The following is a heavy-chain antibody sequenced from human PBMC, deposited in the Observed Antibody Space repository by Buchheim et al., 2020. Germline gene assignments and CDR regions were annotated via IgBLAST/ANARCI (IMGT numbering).Heavy chain of an antibody. V-gene: IGHV4-31*03. J-gene: IGHJ6*02. Sequence: QVQLQESGPGLVKPSQTLSLTCTVSGGSISSGGYYWSWIRQHPGKGLEWIGYIYYSGSTYYNPSLKSRVTISVDTSKNQFSLKLSSVTAADTAVYYCARERAIFGVVIIGEDYYSMDVWGQGTT. CDR1: GGSISSGGYY. CDR3: ARERAIFGVVIIGEDYYSMDV. CDR2: IYYSGST. D-gene: IGHD3-3*01.